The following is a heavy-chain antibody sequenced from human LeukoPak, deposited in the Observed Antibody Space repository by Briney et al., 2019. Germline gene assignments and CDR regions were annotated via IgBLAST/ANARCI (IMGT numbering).Heavy chain of an antibody. D-gene: IGHD3-3*01. CDR3: ARDRRLNYDFWSGYLY. CDR1: GASITSSGYY. Sequence: SETLSLTCTVSGASITSSGYYWGWIRQPPGKGLEWIGTIYHSGSTYYNPSLKSRVTISVDTSKNQFSLKLSSVTAADTAVYYCARDRRLNYDFWSGYLYWGQGTLVTVSS. V-gene: IGHV4-39*07. CDR2: IYHSGST. J-gene: IGHJ4*02.